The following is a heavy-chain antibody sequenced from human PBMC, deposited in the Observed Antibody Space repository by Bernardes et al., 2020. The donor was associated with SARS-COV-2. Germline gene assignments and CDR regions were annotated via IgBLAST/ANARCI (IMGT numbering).Heavy chain of an antibody. D-gene: IGHD4-17*01. CDR1: GGSITGYY. J-gene: IGHJ3*02. CDR2: IDYRANT. CDR3: ARGEDYSDYDAYALDI. V-gene: IGHV4-59*01. Sequence: SETLSLTCTVSGGSITGYYWTWIRQPPGKGLEWIGYIDYRANTKYTPALKSRVTISLDRSKKQFSLNLDSVTAADTAVYYCARGEDYSDYDAYALDIWGQGPLVTVSS.